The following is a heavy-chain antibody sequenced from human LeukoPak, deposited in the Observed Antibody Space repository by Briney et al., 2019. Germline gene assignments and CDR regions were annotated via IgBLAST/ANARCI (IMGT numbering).Heavy chain of an antibody. D-gene: IGHD5-12*01. CDR2: ISGSGGST. J-gene: IGHJ4*02. CDR3: AKDAPVAAIRGYFDY. V-gene: IGHV3-23*01. Sequence: QSGGSLRLSCAASGFTFSSYAMSWVRQAPGKGLELVSAISGSGGSTYYADSGKGRFTISRDNGENTLYLRMNSLRAEDTAVYYCAKDAPVAAIRGYFDYWGQGTLVTVSS. CDR1: GFTFSSYA.